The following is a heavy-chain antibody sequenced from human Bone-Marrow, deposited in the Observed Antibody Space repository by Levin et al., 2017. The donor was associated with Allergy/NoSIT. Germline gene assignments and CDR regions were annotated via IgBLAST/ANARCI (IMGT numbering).Heavy chain of an antibody. D-gene: IGHD1-26*01. V-gene: IGHV3-21*01. CDR2: ISSSSSPI. J-gene: IGHJ3*02. CDR1: GFTFSSYS. Sequence: GESLKISCAASGFTFSSYSMNWVRQAPGKGLEWVSSISSSSSPIFYADSVKGRFTISRDNAKNSLYLQMNNLRAEDTAVYNCARGGSGATRDDTFDIWGQGTMVTVSS. CDR3: ARGGSGATRDDTFDI.